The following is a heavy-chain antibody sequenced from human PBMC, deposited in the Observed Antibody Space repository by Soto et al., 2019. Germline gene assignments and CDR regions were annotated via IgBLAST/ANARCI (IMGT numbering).Heavy chain of an antibody. Sequence: QVQLQESGPGLVKPSETLSLTCTVSGGSISTYYWSWIRQPPGKGLEWSGYIYYRGSTSYNPSLKSRGTISVDTSKNQCSLKLSSVTAADTAVYYGARLSSSCDYWGQGTLVTVSS. CDR3: ARLSSSCDY. CDR1: GGSISTYY. CDR2: IYYRGST. V-gene: IGHV4-59*01. J-gene: IGHJ4*02. D-gene: IGHD6-13*01.